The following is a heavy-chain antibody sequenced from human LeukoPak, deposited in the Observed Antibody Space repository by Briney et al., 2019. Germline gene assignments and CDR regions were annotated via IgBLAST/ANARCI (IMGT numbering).Heavy chain of an antibody. V-gene: IGHV4-34*01. CDR1: GGSISSYY. Sequence: SETLYLTCTVSGGSISSYYWSWIRQPPGKGLEWIGEINHSGSTNYNPSLKSRVTISVDTSKNQFSLKLSSVTAADTAVYYCARDPEVAPKTKYYDFWSGYRSFDYWGQGTLVTVSS. CDR3: ARDPEVAPKTKYYDFWSGYRSFDY. D-gene: IGHD3-3*01. CDR2: INHSGST. J-gene: IGHJ4*02.